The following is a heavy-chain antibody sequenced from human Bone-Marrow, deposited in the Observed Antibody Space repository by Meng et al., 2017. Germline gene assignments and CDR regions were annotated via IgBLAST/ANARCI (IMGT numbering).Heavy chain of an antibody. D-gene: IGHD1-1*01. CDR3: AGVCGVERRRGLSNDAFDI. V-gene: IGHV3-21*01. Sequence: GESLKISCAASGFTFSSYSMNWVRQAPGKGLEWVSSISSSSSYIYYADSVKGRFTIPRDNAKNSLYLQMNSLRAEDTAVYYGAGVCGVERRRGLSNDAFDIWGQGTMVTVSS. CDR2: ISSSSSYI. CDR1: GFTFSSYS. J-gene: IGHJ3*02.